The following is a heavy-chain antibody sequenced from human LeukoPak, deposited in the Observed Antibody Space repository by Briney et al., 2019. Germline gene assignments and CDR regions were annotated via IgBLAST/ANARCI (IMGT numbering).Heavy chain of an antibody. D-gene: IGHD4/OR15-4a*01. V-gene: IGHV4-34*01. CDR3: ARACARLQGGYFDY. Sequence: SETLSLTCAVYGGSFSGYYWSWIRQPPGKGLEWIGEINHSGSTNYNPSLKSRVTISVDTSKNQFSLKLSSVTAADTAVYYCARACARLQGGYFDYWGQGTLVTVSS. CDR1: GGSFSGYY. CDR2: INHSGST. J-gene: IGHJ4*02.